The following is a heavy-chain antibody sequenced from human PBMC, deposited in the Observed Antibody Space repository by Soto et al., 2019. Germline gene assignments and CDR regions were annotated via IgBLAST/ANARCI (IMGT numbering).Heavy chain of an antibody. CDR3: ARSPARKYSSSSAYFQH. V-gene: IGHV4-34*01. D-gene: IGHD6-6*01. Sequence: SETLSLTCAVYGGSFSGYYWSWIRQPPGKGLEWIGEINHSGSTNYNPSLKSRVTISVDTSKNQFSLKLSSVTAADTAVYYCARSPARKYSSSSAYFQHWGQGTLVTVSS. CDR2: INHSGST. J-gene: IGHJ1*01. CDR1: GGSFSGYY.